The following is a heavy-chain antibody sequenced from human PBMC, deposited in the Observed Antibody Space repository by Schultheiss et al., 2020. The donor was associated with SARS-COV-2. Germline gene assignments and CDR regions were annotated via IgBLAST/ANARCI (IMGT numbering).Heavy chain of an antibody. V-gene: IGHV4-59*08. J-gene: IGHJ2*01. Sequence: SQTLSLTCTVSGGSISSYYWSWIRQPPGKGLEWIGYIYYSGSTNYNPSLKSRVTISVDTSKNQFSLKLSSVTAADTAVYYCARHYHWYFDLWGRGTLVTVSS. D-gene: IGHD3-16*02. CDR3: ARHYHWYFDL. CDR1: GGSISSYY. CDR2: IYYSGST.